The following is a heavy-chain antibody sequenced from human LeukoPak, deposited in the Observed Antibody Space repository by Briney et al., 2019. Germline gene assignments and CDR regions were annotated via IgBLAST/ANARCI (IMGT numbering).Heavy chain of an antibody. CDR3: ARAARGYCSSTSCPPPDY. D-gene: IGHD2-2*03. Sequence: ASVKVSCKASGYTFTSYYMHWVRQAPGQGLEWMGIINPSGGSTSYAQKFQGRVTMTRDTSTSTVYMELSSLRSEDTAVYYCARAARGYCSSTSCPPPDYWGQGTLVTVSS. J-gene: IGHJ4*02. CDR2: INPSGGST. V-gene: IGHV1-46*01. CDR1: GYTFTSYY.